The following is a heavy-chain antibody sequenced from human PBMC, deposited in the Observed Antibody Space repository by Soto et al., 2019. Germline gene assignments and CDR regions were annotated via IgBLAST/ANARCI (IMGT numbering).Heavy chain of an antibody. CDR3: ARGRGYSSSWSIYYFDF. D-gene: IGHD6-13*01. CDR2: IRYDGSNK. Sequence: GGSLRLSCGASGFTFSSHGMHWVRQAPGKGLEWVAVIRYDGSNKYYADNVKGRFTISRDNSKNTLYLQMNSLRAEDTAVYYCARGRGYSSSWSIYYFDFWGQGTQVTVSS. J-gene: IGHJ4*02. CDR1: GFTFSSHG. V-gene: IGHV3-33*01.